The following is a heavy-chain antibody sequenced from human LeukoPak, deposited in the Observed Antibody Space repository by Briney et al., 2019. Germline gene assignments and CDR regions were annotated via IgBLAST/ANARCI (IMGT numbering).Heavy chain of an antibody. CDR1: GFTFSSYA. CDR2: ISGSGGST. D-gene: IGHD1-26*01. Sequence: GGSLRLSCAASGFTFSSYAMSWVHQAPGKGLEWVSGISGSGGSTYYADSVKGRFTISRDISKNTLYVQMNSLRAEDAAVYYCAKDKGWGYSSYDYYGMDVWGQGTTVTVSS. CDR3: AKDKGWGYSSYDYYGMDV. V-gene: IGHV3-23*01. J-gene: IGHJ6*02.